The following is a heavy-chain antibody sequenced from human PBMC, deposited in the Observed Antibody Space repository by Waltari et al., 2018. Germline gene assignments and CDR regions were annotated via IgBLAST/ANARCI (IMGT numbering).Heavy chain of an antibody. CDR2: IYYSGST. Sequence: QLQLQESGPGLVKPSETLSLTCTVSGGSISSSSYYWGWIRQPPGKGLEWIGSIYYSGSTYYNPSRKSRVTISVDTSKNQFSLKLSSVTAADTAVYYCARLSPHCSSTSCPWGYYYYGMDVWGQGTTVTVSS. CDR3: ARLSPHCSSTSCPWGYYYYGMDV. J-gene: IGHJ6*02. CDR1: GGSISSSSYY. V-gene: IGHV4-39*01. D-gene: IGHD2-2*01.